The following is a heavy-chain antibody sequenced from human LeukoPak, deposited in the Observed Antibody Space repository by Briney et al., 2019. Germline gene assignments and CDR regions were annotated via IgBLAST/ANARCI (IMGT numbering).Heavy chain of an antibody. CDR1: GYTFTSYD. CDR3: ASGRAVVVAEYYFDY. CDR2: MNPNSGNT. D-gene: IGHD2-15*01. V-gene: IGHV1-8*01. Sequence: GASVKVSCKASGYTFTSYDINWVRQATGQGLEWMGWMNPNSGNTGYAQKFQGRVTMTRNTSISTAYMELSSLRSEDTAVYYCASGRAVVVAEYYFDYWGQGTLVTVSS. J-gene: IGHJ4*02.